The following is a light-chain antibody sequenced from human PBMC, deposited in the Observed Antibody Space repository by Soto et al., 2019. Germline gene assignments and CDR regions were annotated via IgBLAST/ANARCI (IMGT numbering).Light chain of an antibody. CDR1: SSDIGGYNF. Sequence: QSALTQPASVSGSPGQSITISCTGTSSDIGGYNFVAWYQQHPGKAPKVMIYDVSDRPSGVSNRFSGSKSGNTASLTISGLQAEDEAGYYCSSYRSGNTLFGTGTKLTVL. CDR2: DVS. V-gene: IGLV2-14*01. CDR3: SSYRSGNTL. J-gene: IGLJ1*01.